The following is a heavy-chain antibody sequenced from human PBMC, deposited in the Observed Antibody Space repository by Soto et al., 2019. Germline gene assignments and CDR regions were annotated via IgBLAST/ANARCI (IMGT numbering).Heavy chain of an antibody. D-gene: IGHD4-17*01. Sequence: LSLTCTVSGGSIRSADYYWSWIRQPPGKGLEWIGYIYYSGNTNYNPSLKSRVTMSVDTSKNQISLKLGSVTAADTAVYYCARSEYGHKYVLGMAVWGQGTTVTVSS. J-gene: IGHJ6*02. V-gene: IGHV4-30-4*01. CDR1: GGSIRSADYY. CDR3: ARSEYGHKYVLGMAV. CDR2: IYYSGNT.